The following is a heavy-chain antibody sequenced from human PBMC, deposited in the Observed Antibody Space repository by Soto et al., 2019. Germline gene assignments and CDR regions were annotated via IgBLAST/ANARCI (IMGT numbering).Heavy chain of an antibody. CDR1: GGSISDGYY. V-gene: IGHV4-31*11. D-gene: IGHD3-22*01. Sequence: SETLSLTCAVSGGSISDGYYWSWIRQHPGKGLEWIGSISYSGSTSYNPSLKSRLTISVDRSKSQFSLNLSSVTAADTAVYYCARRDRSGYSYWLDTWGQGTLVTVSS. J-gene: IGHJ5*02. CDR2: ISYSGST. CDR3: ARRDRSGYSYWLDT.